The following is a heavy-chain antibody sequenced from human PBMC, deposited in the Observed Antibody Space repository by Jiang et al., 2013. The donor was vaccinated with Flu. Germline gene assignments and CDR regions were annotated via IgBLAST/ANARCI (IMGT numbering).Heavy chain of an antibody. Sequence: WIGYIYYSGSTNYNPSLKSRVTISVDTSKNQFSLKLSSVTAADTAVYYCARESVDRNYYGSGSYYPKIDYWAREPWSPSPQ. J-gene: IGHJ4*02. CDR2: IYYSGST. V-gene: IGHV4-59*01. CDR3: ARESVDRNYYGSGSYYPKIDY. D-gene: IGHD3-10*01.